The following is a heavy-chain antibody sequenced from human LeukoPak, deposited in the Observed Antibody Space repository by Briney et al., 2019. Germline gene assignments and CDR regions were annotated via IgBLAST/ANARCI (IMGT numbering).Heavy chain of an antibody. CDR3: ARDRPGGGSLDY. V-gene: IGHV4-59*01. CDR1: GGSISGDY. Sequence: SETLSLTCTVSGGSISGDYWSWIRQSPGKGLEWIAYIHYNGSTSYNPSLKSRVTISVDTSKNEFSLKLTSVNAADTAVYYCARDRPGGGSLDYWGQGTLVTVSS. CDR2: IHYNGST. D-gene: IGHD2-15*01. J-gene: IGHJ4*02.